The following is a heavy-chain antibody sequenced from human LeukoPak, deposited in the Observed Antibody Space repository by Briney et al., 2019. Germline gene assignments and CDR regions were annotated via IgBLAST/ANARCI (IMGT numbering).Heavy chain of an antibody. CDR1: GGSISSYY. CDR3: ARHSTNGVLDWFDP. V-gene: IGHV4-59*08. D-gene: IGHD2-8*01. CDR2: IYYSGST. J-gene: IGHJ5*02. Sequence: SETLSLTCTVSGGSISSYYWSWIRQPPGKGLEWIVYIYYSGSTNYNPSLKSRVTISVDTSKNQFSLKLSSVTAADTAVYYCARHSTNGVLDWFDPWGQGTLVTVSS.